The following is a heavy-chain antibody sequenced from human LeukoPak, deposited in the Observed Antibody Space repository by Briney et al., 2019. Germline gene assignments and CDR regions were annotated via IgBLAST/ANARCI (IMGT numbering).Heavy chain of an antibody. CDR3: ATGTYGSGSYYNFMSDY. D-gene: IGHD3-10*01. CDR1: GYTLTELP. V-gene: IGHV1-24*01. J-gene: IGHJ4*02. CDR2: FDPEDGET. Sequence: GASVKVSCKVSGYTLTELPMHWVRQAPGKGLEWMGGFDPEDGETIYAQKFQGRVTMTEDTSTDTAYMELSSLRSEDTAVYYCATGTYGSGSYYNFMSDYWGQGTLVTVSS.